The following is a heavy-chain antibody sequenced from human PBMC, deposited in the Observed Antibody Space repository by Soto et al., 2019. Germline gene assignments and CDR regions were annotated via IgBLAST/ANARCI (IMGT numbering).Heavy chain of an antibody. J-gene: IGHJ4*02. CDR2: VNPILSMS. D-gene: IGHD3-10*01. CDR1: GDTFSFYS. CDR3: ATSYGSGYRTFDY. V-gene: IGHV1-69*02. Sequence: SVKVSCKASGDTFSFYSINWVRQAPGLGLEWMGRVNPILSMSNYAQRFQGRVTMTADKSTSTAYMELSGLRSEDTAMYYCATSYGSGYRTFDYWGQGALVTVSS.